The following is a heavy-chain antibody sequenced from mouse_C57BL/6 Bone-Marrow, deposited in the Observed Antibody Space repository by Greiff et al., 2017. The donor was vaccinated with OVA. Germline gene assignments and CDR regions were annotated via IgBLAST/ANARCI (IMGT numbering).Heavy chain of an antibody. CDR3: ARYRLYYFDY. V-gene: IGHV1-58*01. Sequence: VQLQQSGAELVRPGSSVKMSCKTSGYTFTSYGINWVKQRPGQGLEWIGYIYIGNGYTEYNEKFKGKATLTADKSSSTAYMQLRSLTYEDSAVYYCARYRLYYFDYWGQGTTLTVSS. CDR1: GYTFTSYG. J-gene: IGHJ2*01. CDR2: IYIGNGYT.